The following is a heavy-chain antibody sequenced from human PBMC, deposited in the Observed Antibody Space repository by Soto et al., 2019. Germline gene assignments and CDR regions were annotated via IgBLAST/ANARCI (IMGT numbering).Heavy chain of an antibody. CDR1: GFTFSSYG. CDR2: ISYDGSNK. J-gene: IGHJ4*02. D-gene: IGHD6-13*01. CDR3: EKYRYRRRWYAGSFDY. Sequence: GGSLRLSCAASGFTFSSYGMHWVRQAPGKGLEWVAVISYDGSNKYYADSVKGRFTISRDNSKNTLYLQMNSLRAEETAVYYCEKYRYRRRWYAGSFDYWGQGTLVTVSS. V-gene: IGHV3-30*18.